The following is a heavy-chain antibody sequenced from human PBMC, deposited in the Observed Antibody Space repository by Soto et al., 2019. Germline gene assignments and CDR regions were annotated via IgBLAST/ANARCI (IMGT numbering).Heavy chain of an antibody. CDR1: GFTFSNHA. Sequence: EVQLLESGGGLVQPGESLTLSCAASGFTFSNHAMNWVRQAPGRGLVWVSIIKTTGGITYYADSVKGRFTISRDNPTNTLYLQINSQRAEDAAVYFCTKDLYGDYPDHSDHWGQGTLVSVSS. V-gene: IGHV3-23*01. J-gene: IGHJ4*02. CDR2: IKTTGGIT. CDR3: TKDLYGDYPDHSDH. D-gene: IGHD4-17*01.